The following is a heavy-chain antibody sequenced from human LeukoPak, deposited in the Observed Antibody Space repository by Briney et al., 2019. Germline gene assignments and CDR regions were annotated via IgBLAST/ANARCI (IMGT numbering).Heavy chain of an antibody. CDR1: GFTFSSYW. CDR3: ARDALIWYSDL. CDR2: IKQDGSQK. Sequence: PGGSLRRSCAASGFTFSSYWMSWVRQAPGKGLEWVANIKQDGSQKYYEDSVKGRFTISRDNAKNSLYLQMNSLRAEDTAVYYCARDALIWYSDLWGRGTLVTVSS. D-gene: IGHD3-16*01. V-gene: IGHV3-7*01. J-gene: IGHJ2*01.